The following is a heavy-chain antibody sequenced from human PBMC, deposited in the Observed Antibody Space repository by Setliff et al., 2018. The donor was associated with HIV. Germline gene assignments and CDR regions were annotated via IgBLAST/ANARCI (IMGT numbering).Heavy chain of an antibody. J-gene: IGHJ6*02. D-gene: IGHD3-3*01. CDR3: ARIFGDQGYYYGMDV. CDR2: INHSGST. CDR1: GESFSGYY. Sequence: TSETLSLTCAVYGESFSGYYWNWIRQPPGKGLEWIGEINHSGSTNYNPSLKSRVTISVDTSKSQFSLKLSSVTAADTAVYYCARIFGDQGYYYGMDVWGQGTTVTVSS. V-gene: IGHV4-34*01.